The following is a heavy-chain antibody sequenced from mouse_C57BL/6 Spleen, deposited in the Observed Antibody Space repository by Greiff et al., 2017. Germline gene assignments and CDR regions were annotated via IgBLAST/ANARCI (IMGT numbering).Heavy chain of an antibody. CDR1: GYAFSSSW. CDR3: ARGRGDAMDY. Sequence: VQLVESGPELVKPGASVKISCKASGYAFSSSWMNWVKQRPGKGLEWIGRIYPGDGDTNYNGKFKGKATLTADKSSSTAYMQLSSLTSEDSAVYFCARGRGDAMDYWGQGTSVTVSS. V-gene: IGHV1-82*01. J-gene: IGHJ4*01. CDR2: IYPGDGDT.